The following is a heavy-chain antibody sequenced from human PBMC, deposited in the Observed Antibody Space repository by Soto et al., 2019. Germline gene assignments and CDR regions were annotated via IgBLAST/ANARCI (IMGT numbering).Heavy chain of an antibody. V-gene: IGHV3-74*01. Sequence: DVQLVESGGGLIQPGESLRLSCAASGFTFSSYWMHWICQAPGKGLVWVSRVSGDGSSTVYANSVEGRFTISRDNAKNTFYLQMNSLSDEDTAVYYCARGRPNFSSFDSWGQGTLVAVSS. CDR2: VSGDGSST. CDR1: GFTFSSYW. J-gene: IGHJ4*02. D-gene: IGHD7-27*01. CDR3: ARGRPNFSSFDS.